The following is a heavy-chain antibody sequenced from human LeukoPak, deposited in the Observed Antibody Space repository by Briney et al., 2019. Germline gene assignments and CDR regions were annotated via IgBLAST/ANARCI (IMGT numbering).Heavy chain of an antibody. V-gene: IGHV3-73*01. CDR3: TRPISIAAAEKNDY. CDR2: IRSKANSYAT. CDR1: GFTFSGSA. D-gene: IGHD6-13*01. J-gene: IGHJ4*02. Sequence: GSLRLSCAVSGFTFSGSAMHWVRQASGKGLEWVGRIRSKANSYATAYAASVKGRFTISRDDSKNTAYLQMNSLKTEDTAVYYCTRPISIAAAEKNDYWGQGTLVTVSS.